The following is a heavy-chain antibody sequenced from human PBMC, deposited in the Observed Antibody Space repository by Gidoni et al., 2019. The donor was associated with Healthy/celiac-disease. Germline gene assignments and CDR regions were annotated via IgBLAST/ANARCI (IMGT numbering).Heavy chain of an antibody. CDR3: AKGGGALSY. D-gene: IGHD3-16*01. J-gene: IGHJ4*02. Sequence: EVQPVESGGGLVQPGGSLRIFCAASGFTFSSYAMSWVRQAPGRGLGWVSVIRGSGGSTCYADSVNGRFTISRDNSKNTLSLQMNRLRAEDTAVYYCAKGGGALSYWGQGTLVTVSS. V-gene: IGHV3-23*04. CDR2: IRGSGGST. CDR1: GFTFSSYA.